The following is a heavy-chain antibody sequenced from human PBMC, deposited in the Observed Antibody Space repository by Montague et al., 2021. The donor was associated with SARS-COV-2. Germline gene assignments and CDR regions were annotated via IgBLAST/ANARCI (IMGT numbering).Heavy chain of an antibody. CDR3: ARGRHHINMVVVVSTGGDYYLDV. CDR1: DGSFSGYS. Sequence: SETLSLTCAVYDGSFSGYSWSWICQPPGPGLERKGVINHRENTRYNSYPKSRVTITVDAYKNQFPLKLSSVTAADTAVYYCARGRHHINMVVVVSTGGDYYLDVWGQGTLVAVSS. CDR2: INHRENT. D-gene: IGHD3-22*01. J-gene: IGHJ4*02. V-gene: IGHV4-34*01.